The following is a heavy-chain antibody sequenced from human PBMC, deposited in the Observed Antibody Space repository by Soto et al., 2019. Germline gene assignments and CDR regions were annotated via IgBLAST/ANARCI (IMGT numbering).Heavy chain of an antibody. CDR2: INHSGST. Sequence: ASETLSLTCAVYGGSFSGYYWSWIRQPPGKGLEWIGEINHSGSTNYNPSLKSRVTISVDTSKNQFSLKLSSVTAADTAVYYCARGPYSSSPPLFDPWGQGALVTVSS. D-gene: IGHD6-6*01. CDR3: ARGPYSSSPPLFDP. CDR1: GGSFSGYY. V-gene: IGHV4-34*01. J-gene: IGHJ5*02.